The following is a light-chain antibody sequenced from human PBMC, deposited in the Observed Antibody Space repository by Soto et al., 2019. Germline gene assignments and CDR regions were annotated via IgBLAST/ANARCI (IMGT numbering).Light chain of an antibody. CDR2: GAS. V-gene: IGKV3-20*01. J-gene: IGKJ1*01. CDR3: QQYGTSPWT. Sequence: EIVLTQSPGTLSLSPGERATLSCRASQNVANNYLAWFRQKPGQTPRLLIYGASSRAAGIPDRFSGSGSGTDFTLTISRLEPEDFAVFYCQQYGTSPWTFGQGTKVDSK. CDR1: QNVANNY.